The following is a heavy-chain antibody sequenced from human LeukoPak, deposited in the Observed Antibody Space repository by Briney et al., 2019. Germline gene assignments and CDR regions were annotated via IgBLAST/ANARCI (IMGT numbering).Heavy chain of an antibody. D-gene: IGHD2-2*01. J-gene: IGHJ4*02. Sequence: GASLKISCKGSGYSFTSYWIAWVRQLPGKGLEWMGIIYPGDSDTRYSPSFQGQVTISVDKSVSAAYLQWSSLKASDTAMYYCASPPTRECSSISCPLSYWGQGTLGTVSS. CDR2: IYPGDSDT. V-gene: IGHV5-51*01. CDR3: ASPPTRECSSISCPLSY. CDR1: GYSFTSYW.